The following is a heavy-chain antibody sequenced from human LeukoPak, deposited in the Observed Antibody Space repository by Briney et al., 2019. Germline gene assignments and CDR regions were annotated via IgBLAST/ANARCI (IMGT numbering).Heavy chain of an antibody. Sequence: GGSLRLSCAATGFTFSDYYMSWIRQAPGKGLEWVSYISSSSAYTNYADSVKGRFTISRDNAKNSLSLQMNGLRAEDTAVYYCARARGMDDYGDFRIKWGQGTLVTVSS. CDR1: GFTFSDYY. D-gene: IGHD4-17*01. J-gene: IGHJ4*02. V-gene: IGHV3-11*06. CDR3: ARARGMDDYGDFRIK. CDR2: ISSSSAYT.